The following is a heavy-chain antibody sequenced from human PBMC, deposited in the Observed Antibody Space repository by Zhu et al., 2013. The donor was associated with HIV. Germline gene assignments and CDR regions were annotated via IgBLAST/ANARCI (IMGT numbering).Heavy chain of an antibody. CDR1: GGSIGSYY. J-gene: IGHJ4*02. CDR3: ARGEVLAGYYSSSHSLFDY. CDR2: IYYSGST. D-gene: IGHD3-9*01. Sequence: QVQLQQWGAGVLTPSETLSRTCTVSGGSIGSYYWSWIRQPPGKGLQWIGYIYYSGSTNYNPSLQSRVTISVDTSKNQFSLRLSSVTAADTAVYYCARGEVLAGYYSSSHSLFDYWGQGIPVTVSS. V-gene: IGHV4-59*01.